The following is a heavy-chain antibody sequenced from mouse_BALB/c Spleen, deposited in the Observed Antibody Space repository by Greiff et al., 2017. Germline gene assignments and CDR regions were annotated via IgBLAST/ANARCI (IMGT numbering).Heavy chain of an antibody. CDR3: ARDHYGYWFAY. J-gene: IGHJ3*01. CDR2: IWAGGST. D-gene: IGHD1-2*01. Sequence: VKLVESGPGLVAPSQSLSITCTVSGFSLTSYGVHWVRQPPGPGLEWLGVIWAGGSTNYNSALMSRLSISKDNSKSQVFLKMNSLQTDDTAMYYCARDHYGYWFAYWGQGTLVTVSA. CDR1: GFSLTSYG. V-gene: IGHV2-9*02.